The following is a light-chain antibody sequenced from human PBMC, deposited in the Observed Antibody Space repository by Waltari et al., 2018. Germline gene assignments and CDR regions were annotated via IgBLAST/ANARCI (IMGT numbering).Light chain of an antibody. Sequence: QSVLTQPPSASGTPGQRVTVSCSGSSSNIGSNYVYCYQQLPGTAPKLLIYRNNPRPSGVPDRFSGSKSGTSASLAISGLRSEDEADYYCAAWDDSLSGVVFGGGTKLTVL. CDR3: AAWDDSLSGVV. CDR1: SSNIGSNY. CDR2: RNN. V-gene: IGLV1-47*01. J-gene: IGLJ2*01.